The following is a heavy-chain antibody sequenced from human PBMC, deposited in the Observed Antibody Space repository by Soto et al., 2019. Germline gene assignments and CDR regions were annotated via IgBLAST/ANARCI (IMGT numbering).Heavy chain of an antibody. CDR2: MNPSTGKT. CDR1: GYTFTTCD. CDR3: VRRKERSGLHYFDA. J-gene: IGHJ4*02. D-gene: IGHD6-25*01. V-gene: IGHV1-8*02. Sequence: ASVKVSCKASGYTFTTCDIHWVRQAPGRGLEWMGWMNPSTGKTGNAQRFQGRVTMTRDTSTSTAYMEVSSLRSEDTGVYYCVRRKERSGLHYFDAWGQGTLVPVSS.